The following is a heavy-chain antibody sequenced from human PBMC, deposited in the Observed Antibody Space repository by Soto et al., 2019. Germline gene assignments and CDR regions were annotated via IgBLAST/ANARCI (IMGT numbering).Heavy chain of an antibody. CDR2: FDPEDGET. CDR1: GYTLTELS. Sequence: ASVKVSCKVSGYTLTELSMHWVRQAPGKGLEWMGGFDPEDGETIYAQKFQGRVTMTEDTSTDTAYMELSSLRSEDTAVYYCATYGSGSYLVSNYFDYWGQGTLVTVSS. J-gene: IGHJ4*02. D-gene: IGHD3-10*01. V-gene: IGHV1-24*01. CDR3: ATYGSGSYLVSNYFDY.